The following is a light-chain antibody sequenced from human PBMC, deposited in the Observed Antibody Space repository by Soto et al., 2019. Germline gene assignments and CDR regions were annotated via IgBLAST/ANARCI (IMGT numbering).Light chain of an antibody. Sequence: EMVLTQSPGTVSLSPGESANLXXRSSQSVSSSYLAWYQQKPGQAPSLLIYGASSRATGIPDRFSASGSGTDFTLTISDVQPEDFALYYCHQRQSWPRTFGQGTKWIS. CDR2: GAS. CDR3: HQRQSWPRT. CDR1: QSVSSSY. J-gene: IGKJ1*01. V-gene: IGKV3-20*01.